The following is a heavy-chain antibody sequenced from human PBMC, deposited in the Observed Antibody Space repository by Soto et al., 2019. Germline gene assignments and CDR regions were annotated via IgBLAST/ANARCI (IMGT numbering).Heavy chain of an antibody. CDR3: AGMGDVPYYYYGMDV. CDR1: GYTFTSYG. Sequence: QVQLVQSGAEVKKPGASVKVSCKASGYTFTSYGFSWVRQAPGQGLEWMGWINAYNGDTNYAQNLLGRVTMNTDTSTTTAQLELGSLRSDDTAVKYLAGMGDVPYYYYGMDVWGQGTTVTVSS. V-gene: IGHV1-18*01. CDR2: INAYNGDT. J-gene: IGHJ6*02. D-gene: IGHD3-16*01.